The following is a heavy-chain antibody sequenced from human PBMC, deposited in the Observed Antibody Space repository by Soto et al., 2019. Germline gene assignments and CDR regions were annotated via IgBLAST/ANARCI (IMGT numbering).Heavy chain of an antibody. CDR2: INHSGST. Sequence: QVQLQQWGAGLLKPSETLSLTCAVYGGSFSPFYWSWIRQPPGKGLEWIGEINHSGSTNYNPSLKSRVTISVDTSKNQFSLKLSSVTAADTAMYYCARGRDYWGLGTLVTVSS. CDR1: GGSFSPFY. CDR3: ARGRDY. V-gene: IGHV4-34*01. J-gene: IGHJ4*02.